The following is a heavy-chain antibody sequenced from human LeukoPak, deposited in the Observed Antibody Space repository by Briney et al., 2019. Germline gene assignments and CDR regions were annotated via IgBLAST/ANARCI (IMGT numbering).Heavy chain of an antibody. D-gene: IGHD6-13*01. Sequence: GASVKVSCKASGYTFTGYYMHWVRQAPGQGLEWMGWINPNSGGTNYAQKFQGRVTMTRDTSNSTAYMELSRLRSDDTAVYYCASQESSSWYSRYYYYYYGMDVWGQGTTVTVSS. CDR3: ASQESSSWYSRYYYYYYGMDV. V-gene: IGHV1-2*02. CDR1: GYTFTGYY. J-gene: IGHJ6*02. CDR2: INPNSGGT.